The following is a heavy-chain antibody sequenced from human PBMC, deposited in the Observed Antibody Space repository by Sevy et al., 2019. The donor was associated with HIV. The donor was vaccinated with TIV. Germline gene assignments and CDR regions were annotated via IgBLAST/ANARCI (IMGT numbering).Heavy chain of an antibody. CDR3: ASTTVTTNYFDY. CDR2: IYYSGST. D-gene: IGHD4-17*01. J-gene: IGHJ4*02. Sequence: SETLSLTCTVSGGSISSYYWSWIRQSPGKGLEWIGYIYYSGSTNYNPSLKSRVTISVDTSKNQVSLKLSSVTAADTAVYYCASTTVTTNYFDYWGQGTLVTVSS. CDR1: GGSISSYY. V-gene: IGHV4-59*01.